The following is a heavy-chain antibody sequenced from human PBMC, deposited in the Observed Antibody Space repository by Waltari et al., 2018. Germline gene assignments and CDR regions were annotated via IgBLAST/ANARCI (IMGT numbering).Heavy chain of an antibody. CDR2: IYYSGST. J-gene: IGHJ4*02. D-gene: IGHD2-2*01. CDR1: GGSIRSYY. Sequence: QVQLQESGPGLVKPSETLSLTCTVSGGSIRSYYWSWIRQPPGKGLEWIGYIYYSGSTNYNPSLKSRVTISVDTSKNQFSLKLSSVTAADTAVYYCARSSYHDFDYWGQGTLVTVSS. CDR3: ARSSYHDFDY. V-gene: IGHV4-59*01.